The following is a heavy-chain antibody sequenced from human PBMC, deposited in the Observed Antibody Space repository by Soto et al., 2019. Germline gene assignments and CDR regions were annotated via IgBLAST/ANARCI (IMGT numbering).Heavy chain of an antibody. J-gene: IGHJ4*02. CDR3: ARDTRLLGY. CDR2: ISYDGSNK. V-gene: IGHV3-30-3*01. D-gene: IGHD3-16*01. Sequence: ESGGGVVQPGRSLRLSCAASGFTFSSYAMHWVRQAPGKGLEWVAVISYDGSNKYYADSVKGRFTISRDNSKNTLYLQMNSLRAEDTAVYYCARDTRLLGYWGQGTLVTVSS. CDR1: GFTFSSYA.